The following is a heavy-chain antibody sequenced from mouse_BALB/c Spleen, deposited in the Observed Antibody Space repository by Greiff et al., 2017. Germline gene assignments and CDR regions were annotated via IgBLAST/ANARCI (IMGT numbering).Heavy chain of an antibody. J-gene: IGHJ3*01. Sequence: VQLKESGPELVKPGASVKMSCKASGYTFTSYVMHWVKQKPGQGLEWIGYINPYNDGTKYNEKFKGKATLTSDKSSSTAYMELSSLTSEDSAVYYCARSGSTMITTPFAYWGQGTLVTVSA. CDR1: GYTFTSYV. CDR2: INPYNDGT. D-gene: IGHD2-4*01. CDR3: ARSGSTMITTPFAY. V-gene: IGHV1-14*01.